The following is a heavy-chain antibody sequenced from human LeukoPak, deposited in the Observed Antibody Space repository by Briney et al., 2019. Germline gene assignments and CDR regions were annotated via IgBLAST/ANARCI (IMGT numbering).Heavy chain of an antibody. CDR1: GFSLSTSGMC. Sequence: SGPTLVNPTQTLTLTCTFSGFSLSTSGMCVSWIRQPPGKALEWLARIDWDDDKCYSTSLKTRLTISKDTSKNQVVLTMTNMDPVDTATYYCARIRTTSLRSPYYYYYGMDVWGQGTTVTVSS. D-gene: IGHD1-1*01. V-gene: IGHV2-70*11. CDR3: ARIRTTSLRSPYYYYYGMDV. J-gene: IGHJ6*02. CDR2: IDWDDDK.